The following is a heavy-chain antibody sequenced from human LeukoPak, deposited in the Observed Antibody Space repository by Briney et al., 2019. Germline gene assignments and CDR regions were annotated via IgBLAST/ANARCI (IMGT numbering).Heavy chain of an antibody. D-gene: IGHD3-3*01. CDR2: INHSGST. V-gene: IGHV4-34*01. CDR1: GGSFSGYY. CDR3: ARGRGYYHYYYMDV. Sequence: SETLSLTCAVYGGSFSGYYWSWIRQPPGKGLEWIGEINHSGSTNYNPSLKSRATISVDTSKNQFSLKLSSVTAADTAVYYCARGRGYYHYYYMDVWGKGTTVTVSS. J-gene: IGHJ6*03.